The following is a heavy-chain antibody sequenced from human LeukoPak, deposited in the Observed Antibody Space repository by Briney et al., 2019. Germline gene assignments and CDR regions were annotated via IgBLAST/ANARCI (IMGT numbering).Heavy chain of an antibody. J-gene: IGHJ4*02. D-gene: IGHD1-7*01. CDR2: THYLGST. Sequence: SETLSLICSVSGDSMSHYYWSWIRQPPGKGLEWIGYTHYLGSTKYNPSLKSRLTISVDTSKSHFSLRLTSVTAADTAIYYCARTGTTFFDYWGQGSLVTVSS. CDR1: GDSMSHYY. CDR3: ARTGTTFFDY. V-gene: IGHV4-59*01.